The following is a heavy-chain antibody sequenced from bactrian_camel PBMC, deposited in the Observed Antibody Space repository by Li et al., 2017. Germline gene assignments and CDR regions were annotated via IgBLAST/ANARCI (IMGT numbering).Heavy chain of an antibody. J-gene: IGHJ4*01. D-gene: IGHD6*01. CDR2: ITSLPSLFRAA. CDR1: GITFSRHD. V-gene: IGHV3S40*01. Sequence: EVQLVESGGGLVQPGESLRLSCVASGITFSRHDMSWVRQAPGKEVEWVAGITSLPSLFRAASYADSVKGRFTISRDTAKNTMSLHMNSLTPDDSAMYYCAADFRTVVAGCTFYDYTYWVRGTQVTVS. CDR3: AADFRTVVAGCTFYDYTY.